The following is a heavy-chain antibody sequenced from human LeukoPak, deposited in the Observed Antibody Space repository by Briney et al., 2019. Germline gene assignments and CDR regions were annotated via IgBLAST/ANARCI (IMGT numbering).Heavy chain of an antibody. CDR3: ARDEYSSGYYNDY. V-gene: IGHV3-21*01. Sequence: GGSLRLSCAASGFTFSSYSMNWVRQAPGKGLEWVSSISSSSSYIYYADSVKGRFTISRDNAKNSLYLQVNSLRAEDTAVYYCARDEYSSGYYNDYWGQGTLVTVSS. CDR1: GFTFSSYS. J-gene: IGHJ4*02. D-gene: IGHD3-22*01. CDR2: ISSSSSYI.